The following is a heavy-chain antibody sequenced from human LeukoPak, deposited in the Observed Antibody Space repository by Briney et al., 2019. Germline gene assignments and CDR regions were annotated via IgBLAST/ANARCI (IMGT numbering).Heavy chain of an antibody. CDR1: GGSISNTNYY. J-gene: IGHJ6*03. Sequence: PSETLSLTCFVSGGSISNTNYYWAWIRQPPGQELEYIGSIYHNGRTYYNPSLKSRVTISLDTSKNQFSLKLRSVTAADTAVYYCAREPVVAFGVVKRYYYMDVWGKGTTVTVSS. CDR3: AREPVVAFGVVKRYYYMDV. D-gene: IGHD3-3*01. CDR2: IYHNGRT. V-gene: IGHV4-39*02.